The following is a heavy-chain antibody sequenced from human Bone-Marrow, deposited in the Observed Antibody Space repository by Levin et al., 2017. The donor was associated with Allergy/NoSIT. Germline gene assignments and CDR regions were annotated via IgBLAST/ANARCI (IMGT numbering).Heavy chain of an antibody. CDR1: GFTFTSYT. J-gene: IGHJ3*02. D-gene: IGHD1-26*01. Sequence: GESLKISCAASGFTFTSYTMTWVRQAPGRGLEWVSTLRYSGDTTHYADSVKGRFTISRDGSKDTLFLQMNSLRTEDTAVYYCAKGLSSGSPYRAFEMWGKGTMVTVSS. CDR3: AKGLSSGSPYRAFEM. CDR2: LRYSGDTT. V-gene: IGHV3-23*01.